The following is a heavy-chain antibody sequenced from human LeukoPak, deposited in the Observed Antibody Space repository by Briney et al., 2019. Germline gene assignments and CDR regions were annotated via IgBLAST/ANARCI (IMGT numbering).Heavy chain of an antibody. CDR2: IWYDGSNK. CDR1: GFTFSSYG. CDR3: ARDPYGDYLPDY. V-gene: IGHV3-33*01. Sequence: GRSLRLSCAASGFTFSSYGMHWVRQAPGKGLEWVAVIWYDGSNKYYADSVKGRFTISRDNSKNTLYLQMNSLRAEDTAVYYCARDPYGDYLPDYWGQGTLVTVSS. D-gene: IGHD4-17*01. J-gene: IGHJ4*02.